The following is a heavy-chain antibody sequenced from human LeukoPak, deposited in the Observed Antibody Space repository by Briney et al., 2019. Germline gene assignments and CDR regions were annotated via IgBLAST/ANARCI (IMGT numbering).Heavy chain of an antibody. CDR1: GASIRSDY. CDR3: AIESTRLAPEGFDS. V-gene: IGHV4-4*07. CDR2: VSSTGTT. D-gene: IGHD3-16*01. Sequence: PSETLSLTCTVSGASIRSDYWTWIRQPAGKGLEWIGRVSSTGTTKYNPSLKSRVTISVDASKNQFSLKGTSVTAADTAIYYCAIESTRLAPEGFDSWGQGVLVTVSS. J-gene: IGHJ4*02.